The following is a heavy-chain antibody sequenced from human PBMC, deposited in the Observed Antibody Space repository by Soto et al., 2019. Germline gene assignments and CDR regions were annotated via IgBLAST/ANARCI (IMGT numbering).Heavy chain of an antibody. Sequence: ESGGGLLQPGGSLRLSCVASGFASSSYEMNWVRQAPGKGLEWISYISSSGSTIYYADSVKGRFTISRDNAKNSLYLQMNSLRVEDTAIYYCARDRRGDGIHNVDYWGQGTLVTVSS. V-gene: IGHV3-48*03. CDR3: ARDRRGDGIHNVDY. J-gene: IGHJ4*02. D-gene: IGHD3-10*01. CDR2: ISSSGSTI. CDR1: GFASSSYE.